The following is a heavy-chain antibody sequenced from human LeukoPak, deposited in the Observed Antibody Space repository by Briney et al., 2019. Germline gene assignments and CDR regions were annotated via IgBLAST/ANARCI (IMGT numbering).Heavy chain of an antibody. CDR3: ARYTPGYSSSWFFFDY. Sequence: SETLSLTCTVSGGSISSYYWSWIRQPPGKGLEWIGYIYYSGSTNYNPSLKSRVTISVDTPKNQFSLKLSSVTAADTAVYYCARYTPGYSSSWFFFDYWGQGTLVTVSS. J-gene: IGHJ4*02. CDR2: IYYSGST. CDR1: GGSISSYY. V-gene: IGHV4-59*01. D-gene: IGHD6-13*01.